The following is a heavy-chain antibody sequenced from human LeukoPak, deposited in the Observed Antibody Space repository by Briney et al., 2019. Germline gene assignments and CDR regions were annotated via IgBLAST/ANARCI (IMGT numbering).Heavy chain of an antibody. CDR2: IIPIFGTA. Sequence: GSSVKVSCKASGGTFSSYAISWVRQAPGQGLEWMGGIIPIFGTANYAQKFQGRVTITTDESTSTAYMELSSLRSEDMAVYYCARDHVYYYDSSGLVYWGQGTLVTVSS. V-gene: IGHV1-69*05. J-gene: IGHJ4*02. CDR1: GGTFSSYA. CDR3: ARDHVYYYDSSGLVY. D-gene: IGHD3-22*01.